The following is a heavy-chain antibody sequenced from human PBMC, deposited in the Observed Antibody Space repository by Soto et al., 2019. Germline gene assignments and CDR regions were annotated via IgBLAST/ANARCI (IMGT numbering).Heavy chain of an antibody. D-gene: IGHD1-1*01. Sequence: ASVKVSCKASGYTFSDYYIHWVRQAPGQGLEWMGWINPNSGGTKYAPKFQGGVTMTRDTSITTAYMELSRLRSGDTAVYYCAREPATAKPEGVDFWGQGTLVPVSS. CDR3: AREPATAKPEGVDF. J-gene: IGHJ4*02. V-gene: IGHV1-2*02. CDR1: GYTFSDYY. CDR2: INPNSGGT.